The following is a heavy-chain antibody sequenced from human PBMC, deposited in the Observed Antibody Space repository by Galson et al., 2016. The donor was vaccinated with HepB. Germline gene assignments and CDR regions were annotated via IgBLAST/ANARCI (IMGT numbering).Heavy chain of an antibody. CDR3: ARGELDIGVVVGVTPYDY. J-gene: IGHJ4*02. Sequence: SVKVSCKASGYTLTSYAMHWVRQAPGQRLEWMGWINGGNGNTKFSQKFQGRVTITRDTSANTAYMELKSLRSEDTAVYYCARGELDIGVVVGVTPYDYWGQGTLVTVSP. D-gene: IGHD2-15*01. V-gene: IGHV1-3*01. CDR1: GYTLTSYA. CDR2: INGGNGNT.